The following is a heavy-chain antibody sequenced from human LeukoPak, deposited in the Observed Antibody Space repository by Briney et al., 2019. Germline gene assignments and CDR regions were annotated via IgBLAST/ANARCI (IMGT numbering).Heavy chain of an antibody. V-gene: IGHV4-34*01. J-gene: IGHJ6*03. CDR3: ARGPDYYDSSGYTTPDYYYMDV. Sequence: SETLSLTCAVYGGSFSGYYWSWIRQPPGKGLEWIGEINHSGSTNYNLSLKSRVTISVDTSKNQFSLKLSSVTAADTAVYYCARGPDYYDSSGYTTPDYYYMDVWGKGTTVTVSS. CDR2: INHSGST. D-gene: IGHD3-22*01. CDR1: GGSFSGYY.